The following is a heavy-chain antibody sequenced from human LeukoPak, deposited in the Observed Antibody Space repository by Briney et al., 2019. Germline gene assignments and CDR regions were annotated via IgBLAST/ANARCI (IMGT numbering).Heavy chain of an antibody. Sequence: GRSLRPSNERSELRRGRNYMKWGRQAPGKKLEWVSVLYSAGNTFYADSVKGRFTISRDNSKNTLYLQMNSLRPEDTAVYYCAIAREYLAIDYWGQGTLVTVSS. CDR3: AIAREYLAIDY. J-gene: IGHJ4*02. CDR1: ELRRGRNY. CDR2: LYSAGNT. D-gene: IGHD2/OR15-2a*01. V-gene: IGHV3-66*02.